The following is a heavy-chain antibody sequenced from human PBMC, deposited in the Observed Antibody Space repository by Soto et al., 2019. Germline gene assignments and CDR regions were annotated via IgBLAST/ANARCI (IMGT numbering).Heavy chain of an antibody. CDR3: AKDCESGSYYFDY. J-gene: IGHJ4*02. V-gene: IGHV3-23*01. CDR1: GFTFSSYA. CDR2: ISGSGGST. Sequence: GGSLRLSCAASGFTFSSYAMSWVRQAPGKGLEWVSAISGSGGSTYYADSVKGRFTISRDNSKKPLYLQMNSLRAEDTAVYYCAKDCESGSYYFDYWGQGTLVTVSS. D-gene: IGHD1-26*01.